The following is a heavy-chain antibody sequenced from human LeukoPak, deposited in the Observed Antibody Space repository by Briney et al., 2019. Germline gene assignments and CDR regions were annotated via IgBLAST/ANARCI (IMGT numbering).Heavy chain of an antibody. Sequence: PSETLSLTCAVYGGSFSGYYWSWIRQPPGKGLEWIGEINHSGSTNYNPSLKSRVTISVDTSKNQFSLKLSSVTAADTAVYYCARGRITIFGEFIDYWGQGTLVTVSS. D-gene: IGHD3-3*01. CDR3: ARGRITIFGEFIDY. V-gene: IGHV4-34*01. CDR2: INHSGST. J-gene: IGHJ4*02. CDR1: GGSFSGYY.